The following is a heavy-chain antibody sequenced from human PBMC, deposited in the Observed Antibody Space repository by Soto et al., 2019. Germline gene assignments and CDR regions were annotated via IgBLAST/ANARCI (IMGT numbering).Heavy chain of an antibody. CDR1: GFTFSKNA. D-gene: IGHD3-3*01. CDR2: ITGSGGST. Sequence: GGSLRLSCAASGFTFSKNAVSWVRQAPGEGLEWVSGITGSGGSTYYADSVKGRFTISRDNSRDTVFLHMNSLRAEDTAVYYCAKDFGQSPTLVLDNWGQGTLVPVSP. CDR3: AKDFGQSPTLVLDN. J-gene: IGHJ1*01. V-gene: IGHV3-23*01.